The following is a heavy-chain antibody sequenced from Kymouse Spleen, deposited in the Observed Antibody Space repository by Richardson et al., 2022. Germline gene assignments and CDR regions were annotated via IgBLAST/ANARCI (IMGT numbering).Heavy chain of an antibody. Sequence: QVQLQQWGAGLLKPSETLSLTCAVYGGSFSGYYWSWIRQPPGKGLEWIGEINHSGSTNYNPSLKSRVTISVDTSKNQFSLKLSSVTAADTAVYYCARRGAVAGNWFDPWGQGTLVTVSS. CDR1: GGSFSGYY. V-gene: IGHV4-34*01. D-gene: IGHD6-19*01. J-gene: IGHJ5*02. CDR2: INHSGST. CDR3: ARRGAVAGNWFDP.